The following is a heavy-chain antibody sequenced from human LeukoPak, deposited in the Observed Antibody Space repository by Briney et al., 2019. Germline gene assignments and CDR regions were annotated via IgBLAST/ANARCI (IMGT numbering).Heavy chain of an antibody. J-gene: IGHJ6*03. V-gene: IGHV4-30-4*07. Sequence: PSETLSLTCAVSGGSISSGGYSWSWIRQPPGKGLEWIGYIYYSGSTHYNPSLKSRVTISLDTSKNQFSLKLSSVTAAGTAVYYCARRGGLDYYGSGSYLYYYYYMDVWGKGTTVTISS. D-gene: IGHD3-10*01. CDR1: GGSISSGGYS. CDR3: ARRGGLDYYGSGSYLYYYYYMDV. CDR2: IYYSGST.